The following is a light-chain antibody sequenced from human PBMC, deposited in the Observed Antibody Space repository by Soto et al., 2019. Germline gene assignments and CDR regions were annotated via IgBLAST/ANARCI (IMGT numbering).Light chain of an antibody. V-gene: IGLV2-14*01. CDR3: SSYTSSSTLVV. CDR1: SSDVGGYNY. Sequence: QSALTQPASVSGSPGQSITISCTGTSSDVGGYNYVSWYQQHPGKAPNLMIYEVSNRPSGVSNRFSGSKSGNTASLTISVLQAEDEDDYYCSSYTSSSTLVVFGGGTKLTVL. CDR2: EVS. J-gene: IGLJ2*01.